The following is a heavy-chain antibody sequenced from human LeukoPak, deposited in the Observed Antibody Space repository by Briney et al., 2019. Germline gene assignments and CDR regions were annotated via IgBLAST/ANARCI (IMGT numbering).Heavy chain of an antibody. V-gene: IGHV3-53*01. CDR2: IYSGGST. Sequence: GGSLRLSCAASGFTVSSNYMSWVRQAPGKGLEWVSVIYSGGSTYYADSVKGRFTISRDNSKNTLYLQMNSLRAEDTAVYYCARAPPWYDSSGYYTNWGQGTLVTVSS. CDR3: ARAPPWYDSSGYYTN. J-gene: IGHJ4*02. CDR1: GFTVSSNY. D-gene: IGHD3-22*01.